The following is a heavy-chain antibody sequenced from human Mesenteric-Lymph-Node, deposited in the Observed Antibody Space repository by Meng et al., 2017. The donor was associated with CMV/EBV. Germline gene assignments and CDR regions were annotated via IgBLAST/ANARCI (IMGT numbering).Heavy chain of an antibody. V-gene: IGHV4-61*08. D-gene: IGHD6-6*01. CDR1: GGSISSGDYY. J-gene: IGHJ4*02. Sequence: SETLSLTCTVSGGSISSGDYYWSWIRQPPGKGLEWIGFIYHSGSTIYNPSLKSRVTVSIDTSKKQFSLKLSSVTAADTAVYYCARIRGSSVVDYWGQGTLVTVSS. CDR2: IYHSGST. CDR3: ARIRGSSVVDY.